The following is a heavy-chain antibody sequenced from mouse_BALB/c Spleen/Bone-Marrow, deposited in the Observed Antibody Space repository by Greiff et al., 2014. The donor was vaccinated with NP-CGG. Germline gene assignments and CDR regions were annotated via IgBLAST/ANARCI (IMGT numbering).Heavy chain of an antibody. CDR3: ARGIYYGNYVYAMDY. J-gene: IGHJ4*01. CDR2: IAPGSGST. D-gene: IGHD2-1*01. Sequence: DLAKPGASVKLSCKASGYTFTNYWINWIKQRPGQGLEWIGRIAPGSGSTYYNEMFKGKATLTVDTSSSTAYIQLSSLSSEDSAVYFCARGIYYGNYVYAMDYWGQGTSVTVSS. CDR1: GYTFTNYW. V-gene: IGHV1S41*01.